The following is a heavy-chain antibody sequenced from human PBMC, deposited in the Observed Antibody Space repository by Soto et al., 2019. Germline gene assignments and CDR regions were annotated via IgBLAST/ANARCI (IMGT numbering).Heavy chain of an antibody. CDR3: ARDPATHYYDSSGYRDY. V-gene: IGHV1-69*13. J-gene: IGHJ4*02. CDR1: GGTFSSYA. CDR2: IIPIFGTA. D-gene: IGHD3-22*01. Sequence: ASVTVSCKASGGTFSSYAISWVRQAPGQGLEWMGGIIPIFGTANYAQKFQGRVTITADESTSTAYMELSSLRSEDTAVYYCARDPATHYYDSSGYRDYWGQGTLVTVSS.